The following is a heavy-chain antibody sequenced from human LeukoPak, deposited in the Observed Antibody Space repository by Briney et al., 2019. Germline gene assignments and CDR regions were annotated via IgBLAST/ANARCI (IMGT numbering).Heavy chain of an antibody. Sequence: PGGSLRLSCAASEFSFKNYWMSWVRQAPGKGLEWVANIQQDGSNKFYADSVKGRFTISRDNARNSLYLQMNSLRPDDTAVYYCAKDQRSIAVAGYFDYWGQGTLVTVSS. J-gene: IGHJ4*02. CDR1: EFSFKNYW. CDR2: IQQDGSNK. CDR3: AKDQRSIAVAGYFDY. V-gene: IGHV3-7*01. D-gene: IGHD6-19*01.